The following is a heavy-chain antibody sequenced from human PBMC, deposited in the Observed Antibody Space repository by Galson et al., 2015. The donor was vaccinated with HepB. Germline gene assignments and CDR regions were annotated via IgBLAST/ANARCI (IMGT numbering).Heavy chain of an antibody. CDR2: ISSSGSST. V-gene: IGHV3-23*01. Sequence: SLRLSCAASGFTFSRYAMSWVRQAPGRGLEWVSSISSSGSSTYYADSVKGRFTISRDNSENTLYLQLNNLRAEDTAVYYCAKHYYDSSGYYYEDAAFDIWGQGTMVTVSS. J-gene: IGHJ3*02. CDR3: AKHYYDSSGYYYEDAAFDI. D-gene: IGHD3-22*01. CDR1: GFTFSRYA.